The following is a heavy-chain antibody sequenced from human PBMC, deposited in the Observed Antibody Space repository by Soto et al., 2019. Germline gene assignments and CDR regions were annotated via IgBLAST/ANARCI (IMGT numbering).Heavy chain of an antibody. CDR3: AKHLGISYSGGLDS. V-gene: IGHV3-23*01. J-gene: IGHJ4*02. CDR1: GFTFSNYI. CDR2: IHPGATPI. D-gene: IGHD1-26*01. Sequence: EVQLLESGGGLVQPGGSLSFSCAASGFTFSNYILNWVRQVPGKGLEWVSAIHPGATPIFYGDSVRGRFTISRDDSRNTLYLQMNSLTAGDSAVYYCAKHLGISYSGGLDSWGQGTLINVS.